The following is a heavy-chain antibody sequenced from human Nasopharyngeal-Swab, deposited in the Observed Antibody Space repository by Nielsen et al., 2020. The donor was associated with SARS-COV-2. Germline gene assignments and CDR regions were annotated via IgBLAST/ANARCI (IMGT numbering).Heavy chain of an antibody. D-gene: IGHD1-26*01. V-gene: IGHV1-2*06. Sequence: SVKVSCKASGYTFTSYYMHWVRQAPGQGLEWMGRINPNSGGTNYAQKFQGRVTMTRDTSISTAYMELSRLRSDDTAVYYRARGGRGAGLVAFDIWGQGTMVTVSS. CDR2: INPNSGGT. CDR3: ARGGRGAGLVAFDI. CDR1: GYTFTSYY. J-gene: IGHJ3*02.